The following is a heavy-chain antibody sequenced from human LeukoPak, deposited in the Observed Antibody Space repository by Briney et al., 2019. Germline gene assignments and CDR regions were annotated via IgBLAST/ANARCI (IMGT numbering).Heavy chain of an antibody. J-gene: IGHJ4*02. D-gene: IGHD5-18*01. CDR3: AKSVGKYSYGFFDY. CDR1: GFTFSNYW. Sequence: PGGSLRLSCAASGFTFSNYWMHWVRQAPGKGLVWVSRINSDGSSTSYADSVKGRFTISRDNSKNTLYLQMNSLRAEDTAVYYCAKSVGKYSYGFFDYWGQGTLVTVSS. CDR2: INSDGSST. V-gene: IGHV3-74*01.